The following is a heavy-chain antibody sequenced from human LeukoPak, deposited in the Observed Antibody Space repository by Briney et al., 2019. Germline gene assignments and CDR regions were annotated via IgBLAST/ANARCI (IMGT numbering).Heavy chain of an antibody. CDR1: GFTFSSYA. D-gene: IGHD3-22*01. CDR2: ISGSGGST. Sequence: GGSLRLSWAASGFTFSSYAITWFRQAPGKGLEWVSGISGSGGSTYYADSVKGRFTVSRDNSKNTMYLEMNSLRAEDTAVYYCARRRFDNGGYSDYWGQGTLVTVSS. J-gene: IGHJ4*02. V-gene: IGHV3-23*01. CDR3: ARRRFDNGGYSDY.